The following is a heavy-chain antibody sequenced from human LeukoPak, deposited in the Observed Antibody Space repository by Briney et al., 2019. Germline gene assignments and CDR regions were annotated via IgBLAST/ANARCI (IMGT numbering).Heavy chain of an antibody. V-gene: IGHV3-49*03. Sequence: PGGSLRLSCTASGFTFGDYAMSWFRQAPGKGLEWVGFIRSKAYGGTTEYAASVKGRFTISRDDSKSIAYLQMNSLKTEDTAVYCCTRDAGYSSGWYVGVYYYYYMDVWGKGTTVTVSS. CDR1: GFTFGDYA. CDR3: TRDAGYSSGWYVGVYYYYYMDV. J-gene: IGHJ6*03. D-gene: IGHD6-19*01. CDR2: IRSKAYGGTT.